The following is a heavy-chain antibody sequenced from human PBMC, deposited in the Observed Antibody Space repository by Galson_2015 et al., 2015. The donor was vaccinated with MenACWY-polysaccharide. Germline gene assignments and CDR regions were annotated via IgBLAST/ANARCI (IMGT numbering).Heavy chain of an antibody. Sequence: SVKVSCKASGGTFSSYAISWVRQAPGQGLEWMGGIIPIFGTANYAQKFQGRVTITADEPTSTAYMELSSLRSEDTAVYYCAGGSGYSGYDLDAFDIWGQGTMVTVSS. J-gene: IGHJ3*02. V-gene: IGHV1-69*13. D-gene: IGHD5-12*01. CDR3: AGGSGYSGYDLDAFDI. CDR1: GGTFSSYA. CDR2: IIPIFGTA.